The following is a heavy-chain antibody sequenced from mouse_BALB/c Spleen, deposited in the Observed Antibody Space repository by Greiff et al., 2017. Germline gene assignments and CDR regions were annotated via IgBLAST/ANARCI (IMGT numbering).Heavy chain of an antibody. CDR3: ARDQGYDYDGAWFAY. CDR2: ISDGGSYT. D-gene: IGHD2-4*01. CDR1: GFTFSDYY. J-gene: IGHJ3*01. V-gene: IGHV5-4*02. Sequence: EVKLEESGGGLVKPGGSLKLSCAASGFTFSDYYMYWVRQTPEKRLEWVATISDGGSYTYYPDSVKGRFTISRDNAKNNLYLQMSSLKSEDTAMYYCARDQGYDYDGAWFAYWGQGTLVTVSA.